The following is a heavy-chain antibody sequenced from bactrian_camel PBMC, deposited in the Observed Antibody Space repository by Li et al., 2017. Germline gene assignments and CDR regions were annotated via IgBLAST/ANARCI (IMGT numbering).Heavy chain of an antibody. D-gene: IGHD1*01. CDR2: IVLRDGST. CDR3: AAAPDLSYGRLISGGLRPTSFTY. J-gene: IGHJ4*01. V-gene: IGHV3-3*01. CDR1: AHTVT. Sequence: HVQLVESGGGSVQSGGSLRLSCTASAHTVTMAWFRQAPGKEREGIAAIVLRDGSTYHAASAKGRFTISQDKNMVYLQMNSLKPEDTAMYYCAAAPDLSYGRLISGGLRPTSFTYWGRGTQVTVS.